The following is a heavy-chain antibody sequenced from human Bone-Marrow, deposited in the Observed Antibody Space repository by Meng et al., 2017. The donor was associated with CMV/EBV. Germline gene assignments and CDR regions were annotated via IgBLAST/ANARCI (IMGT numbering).Heavy chain of an antibody. V-gene: IGHV4-4*02. Sequence: SWVRQPPGKVLEWIGEIYHSGSTNYIPSLKSRVTISVDKSKNQFSLKLSSVTAADTAVYYCARAPRYCSSTSCYTTARGYGGHYFDYWGQGTLVTVSS. CDR2: IYHSGST. D-gene: IGHD2-2*02. J-gene: IGHJ4*02. CDR3: ARAPRYCSSTSCYTTARGYGGHYFDY.